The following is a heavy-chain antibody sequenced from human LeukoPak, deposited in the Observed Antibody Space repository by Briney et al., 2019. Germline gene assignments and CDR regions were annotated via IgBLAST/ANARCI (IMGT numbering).Heavy chain of an antibody. J-gene: IGHJ3*02. CDR1: GFTFSGSA. D-gene: IGHD3-3*01. CDR3: TRGQFLEWLLWHDAFDI. CDR2: IRSKANSYAT. Sequence: GGSLRLSCAASGFTFSGSAMHWVRQASGKGLEWVGRIRSKANSYATAYAASVKGRFTISRDDSKNTAYLQMNSLKTEDTAVYYCTRGQFLEWLLWHDAFDIWGQGTMVTVSS. V-gene: IGHV3-73*01.